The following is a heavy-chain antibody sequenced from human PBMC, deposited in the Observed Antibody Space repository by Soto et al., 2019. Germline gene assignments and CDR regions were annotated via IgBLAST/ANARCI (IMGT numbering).Heavy chain of an antibody. CDR2: IIPIFGTA. V-gene: IGHV1-69*01. CDR3: ARDYWGCSSTSCYRFDY. Sequence: QVQLVQSGAEVKKPGSSVKVSCKASGGTFSSYAISWVRQAPGQGPEWMGGIIPIFGTANYAQKFQGRVTITADESTSTAYMELSSLRSEDTAVYYCARDYWGCSSTSCYRFDYWGQGTLVTVSS. J-gene: IGHJ4*02. D-gene: IGHD2-2*02. CDR1: GGTFSSYA.